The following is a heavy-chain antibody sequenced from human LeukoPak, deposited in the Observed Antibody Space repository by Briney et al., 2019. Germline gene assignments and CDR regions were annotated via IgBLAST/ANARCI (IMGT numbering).Heavy chain of an antibody. D-gene: IGHD5-18*01. CDR2: IIGDGGRT. J-gene: IGHJ4*02. CDR3: VKDRRRGYTYGLDY. V-gene: IGHV3-43*02. Sequence: GGSLRLSCAASGFTVDDYAMHWVRQAPGKGLEWVSLIIGDGGRTYYADSVRGRFTISRDNSNNSLYLQMNSLITEDTALYFCVKDRRRGYTYGLDYWGQGTLVTVSS. CDR1: GFTVDDYA.